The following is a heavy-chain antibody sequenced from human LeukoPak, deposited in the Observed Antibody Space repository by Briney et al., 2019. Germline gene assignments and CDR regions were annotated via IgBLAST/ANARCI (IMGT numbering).Heavy chain of an antibody. Sequence: GGSLRLSCAASGFTFSSYWMSWVRQAPGKGLEWVANIRKDGSDIHYVDSVKGRFTISRDNAKNSLYLQMNSLRAEDTAVYYCARVVSGTRGFDYWGQGTLVTVSS. V-gene: IGHV3-7*01. CDR2: IRKDGSDI. CDR3: ARVVSGTRGFDY. J-gene: IGHJ4*02. D-gene: IGHD1-7*01. CDR1: GFTFSSYW.